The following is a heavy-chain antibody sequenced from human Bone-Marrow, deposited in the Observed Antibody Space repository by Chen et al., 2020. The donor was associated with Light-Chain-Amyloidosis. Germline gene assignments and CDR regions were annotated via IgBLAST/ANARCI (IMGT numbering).Heavy chain of an antibody. D-gene: IGHD2-21*01. CDR2: ISGGGGST. CDR3: AKRPPYPSIYGMDV. CDR1: GFTFSSYA. Sequence: EVQLLESGGGLVQPGGSLRLSCAASGFTFSSYAMSWVRQAPGKGLEWVSGISGGGGSTYYADSVKGRFTISRDNSKNTLYLQMNCLRAEDTAVYYCAKRPPYPSIYGMDVWGQGTTVTVSS. V-gene: IGHV3-23*01. J-gene: IGHJ6*02.